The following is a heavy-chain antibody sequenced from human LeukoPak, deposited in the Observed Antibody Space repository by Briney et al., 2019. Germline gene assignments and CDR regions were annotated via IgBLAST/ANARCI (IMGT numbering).Heavy chain of an antibody. CDR3: ASGYGDYDDH. CDR1: GGSISSSSYY. J-gene: IGHJ4*02. CDR2: IYYSGST. V-gene: IGHV4-39*01. D-gene: IGHD4-17*01. Sequence: PSETLSLTCTVSGGSISSSSYYSGWIRQPPGKGLEWIGSIYYSGSTYYNPSLKSRVTISVDTSKNQFSLKLSSVTAADTAVYYCASGYGDYDDHWGQGTLVTVSS.